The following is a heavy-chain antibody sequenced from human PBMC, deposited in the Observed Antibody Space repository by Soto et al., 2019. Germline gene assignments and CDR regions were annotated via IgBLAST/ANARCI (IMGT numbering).Heavy chain of an antibody. Sequence: QVQLVQSGAEVRKPGSSVKVSCKSSGGSFRNFVMSWVRQAPGQGLEWMGGIIPNSGTTNYAQKFQGRVTITADESTSTAYMALSGLTSDDTSLYYCARDLGGEATIRFWGQGTLVTVSS. CDR3: ARDLGGEATIRF. J-gene: IGHJ4*02. D-gene: IGHD3-16*01. V-gene: IGHV1-69*01. CDR1: GGSFRNFV. CDR2: IIPNSGTT.